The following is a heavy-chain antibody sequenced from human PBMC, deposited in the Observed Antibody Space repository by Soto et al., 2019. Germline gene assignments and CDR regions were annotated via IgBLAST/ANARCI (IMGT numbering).Heavy chain of an antibody. CDR2: IIPIFGTA. CDR1: GGTFSSYA. D-gene: IGHD5-12*01. Sequence: ASVKVSCKASGGTFSSYAISWVRQAPGQGLEWMGGIIPIFGTANYAQKFQGRVTITADESTSTAHMELSSLRSEDTAVYYCARAVGWLQFGNDYWGQGTLVTVSS. CDR3: ARAVGWLQFGNDY. J-gene: IGHJ4*02. V-gene: IGHV1-69*13.